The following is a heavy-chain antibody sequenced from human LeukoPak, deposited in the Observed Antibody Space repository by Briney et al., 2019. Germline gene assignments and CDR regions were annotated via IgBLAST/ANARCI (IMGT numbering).Heavy chain of an antibody. D-gene: IGHD3-22*01. CDR1: GFTFSSYS. CDR3: ARRASSGPLDY. Sequence: GGSLRLSCAASGFTFSSYSMNWVRQAPGKGLEWVSSISSSSSYIYYADSVRGRFTISRDNAKNSLYLQMNSLRAEDTAVYYCARRASSGPLDYWGQGTLVTVPS. J-gene: IGHJ4*02. V-gene: IGHV3-21*01. CDR2: ISSSSSYI.